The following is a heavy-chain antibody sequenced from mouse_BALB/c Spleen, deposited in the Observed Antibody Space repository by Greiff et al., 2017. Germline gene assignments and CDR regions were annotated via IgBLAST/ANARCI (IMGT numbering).Heavy chain of an antibody. CDR2: ISSGSSTI. V-gene: IGHV5-17*02. CDR3: ARSGGYGNSFDY. D-gene: IGHD2-1*01. Sequence: EVQGVESGGGLVQPGGSRKLSCAASGFTFSSFGMHWVRQAPEKGLEWVAYISSGSSTIYYADTVKGRFTISRDNPKNTLFLQMTSLRSEDTAMYYCARSGGYGNSFDYWGRGTTLTVSS. J-gene: IGHJ2*01. CDR1: GFTFSSFG.